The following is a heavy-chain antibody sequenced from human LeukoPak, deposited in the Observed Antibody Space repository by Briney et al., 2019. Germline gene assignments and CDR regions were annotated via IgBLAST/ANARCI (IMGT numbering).Heavy chain of an antibody. CDR1: GGSISSYY. V-gene: IGHV4-59*08. CDR2: IYYSGST. D-gene: IGHD6-13*01. Sequence: SETLSLTCTVSGGSISSYYWSWIRQPPGKGLEWFGYIYYSGSTNYNPSLKSRVTISVDTSKNQFSLKLSSVTAADTAVYYCARRGAAAGAGWGYMDVWGKGTTVTVSS. CDR3: ARRGAAAGAGWGYMDV. J-gene: IGHJ6*03.